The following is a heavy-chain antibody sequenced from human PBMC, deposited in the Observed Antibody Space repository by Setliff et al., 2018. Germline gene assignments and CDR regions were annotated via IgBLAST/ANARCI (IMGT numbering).Heavy chain of an antibody. CDR2: IYHSGGT. CDR3: ARERVLRFLRGFDY. CDR1: GYSISSGYY. J-gene: IGHJ4*02. D-gene: IGHD3-3*01. Sequence: SETLSLTCAVSGYSISSGYYWGWIRQPPGKGLEWIGSIYHSGGTYYNPSLKSRVTISVDTSKNQFSLKLSSVTAADTAVYYWARERVLRFLRGFDYWGQGTLVTVSS. V-gene: IGHV4-38-2*02.